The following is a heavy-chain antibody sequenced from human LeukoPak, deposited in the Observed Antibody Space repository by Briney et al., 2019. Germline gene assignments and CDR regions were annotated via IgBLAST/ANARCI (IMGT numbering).Heavy chain of an antibody. J-gene: IGHJ4*02. CDR3: ARVPYADFWSGGFDH. Sequence: PSGGSLRLSCATSGFTFSSYAMHWVRQAPGKGLEWVAVIWKDGSDKYDEDSVKGRFTISRDNSKNTLYLQMNSLRAEDTAVYYCARVPYADFWSGGFDHWGQGTQVTVSS. D-gene: IGHD3-3*01. V-gene: IGHV3-33*01. CDR1: GFTFSSYA. CDR2: IWKDGSDK.